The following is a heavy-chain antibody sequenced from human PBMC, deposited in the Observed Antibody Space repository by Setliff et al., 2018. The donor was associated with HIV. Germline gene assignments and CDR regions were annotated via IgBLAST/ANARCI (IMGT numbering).Heavy chain of an antibody. CDR2: SSAYNGNT. CDR3: ARDRAGDAFDI. Sequence: GASVKVSCKASGYTFTTYGINWVRQAPGQGLEWMGWSSAYNGNTNYAQKLQGRVTMTTDTSTSTAYMELKSLRSDDTAVYYCARDRAGDAFDIWGQGTMVTVSS. CDR1: GYTFTTYG. J-gene: IGHJ3*02. V-gene: IGHV1-18*01. D-gene: IGHD3-10*01.